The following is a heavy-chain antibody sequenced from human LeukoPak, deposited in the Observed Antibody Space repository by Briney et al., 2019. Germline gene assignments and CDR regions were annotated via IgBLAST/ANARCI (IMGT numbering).Heavy chain of an antibody. J-gene: IGHJ4*02. V-gene: IGHV3-21*01. CDR1: GFTFSSYS. CDR2: ISSSSSYI. Sequence: GGSLRLSCAASGFTFSSYSMNWVRQAPGKGLEWVSSISSSSSYIYYADSVKGRFTISRDNAKNSLYLQMNSLRAEDTAVYYCARDHVSGSTSRPFDYWGQGTLVTVSS. CDR3: ARDHVSGSTSRPFDY. D-gene: IGHD2-15*01.